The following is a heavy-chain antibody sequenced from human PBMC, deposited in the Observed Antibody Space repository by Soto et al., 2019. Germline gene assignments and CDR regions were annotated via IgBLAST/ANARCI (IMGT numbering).Heavy chain of an antibody. CDR1: GFTFSSYA. D-gene: IGHD5-18*01. CDR2: ISYEGSNK. V-gene: IGHV3-30-3*01. J-gene: IGHJ4*02. Sequence: GGSLRLSCAASGFTFSSYAMHWVRQAPGTGLEWVAVISYEGSNKYYADSVKGRFTISRDNSKNTLYLQMNSLRTEDTAVYYCAGDFYGGYTYGPGDYWGQGALVTVSS. CDR3: AGDFYGGYTYGPGDY.